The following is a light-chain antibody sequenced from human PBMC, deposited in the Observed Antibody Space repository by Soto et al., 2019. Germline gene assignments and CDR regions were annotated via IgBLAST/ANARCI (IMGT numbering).Light chain of an antibody. Sequence: DIPLTQSPGTLSLSPGERATLSCRASQSVSSYYLAWYQQKPGQAPRLLIYAASSRATGIPDRFSGGGSGTDFTLTISRLEPEDFAAYYCQQCGSSPWTFGQGTKLVIK. CDR1: QSVSSYY. J-gene: IGKJ1*01. V-gene: IGKV3-20*01. CDR2: AAS. CDR3: QQCGSSPWT.